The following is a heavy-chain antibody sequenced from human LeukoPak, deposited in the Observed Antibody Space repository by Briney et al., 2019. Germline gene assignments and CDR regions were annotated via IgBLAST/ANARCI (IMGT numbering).Heavy chain of an antibody. D-gene: IGHD1-1*01. V-gene: IGHV3-23*01. Sequence: GGSLTLSCAASGFTFSSYAMNWVRQAPGKGLEWVSGISGSGGGIYYADSVKGRFTISRDNSKNTAYLQMNSVRAEDTAVYYCALKTGTVYYWGQGTLVTVSS. J-gene: IGHJ4*02. CDR1: GFTFSSYA. CDR2: ISGSGGGI. CDR3: ALKTGTVYY.